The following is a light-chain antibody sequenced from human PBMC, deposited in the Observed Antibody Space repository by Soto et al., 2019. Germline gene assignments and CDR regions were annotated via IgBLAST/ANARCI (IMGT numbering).Light chain of an antibody. CDR1: QRVSRD. J-gene: IGKJ1*01. Sequence: EIVTTPSPAALSVSPGERVTLSGRASQRVSRDLAWYQQKPGQAPRLLIYDTSTRATGVPARFSGGGSGTEFTLTINSLTSEEFAVYYCQQYNNWWTFGQGTKGDIK. V-gene: IGKV3D-15*01. CDR3: QQYNNWWT. CDR2: DTS.